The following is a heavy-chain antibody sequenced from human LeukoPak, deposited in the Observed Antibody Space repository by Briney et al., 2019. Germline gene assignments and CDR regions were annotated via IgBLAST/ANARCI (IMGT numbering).Heavy chain of an antibody. Sequence: ASVKVSCKASGYTFTGYYMHWVRQAPGQGLEWMGWINPNSGGTNYAQKFQGRITMTRDTSISTAYMELSRLRSDDTAVYYCARGDYYGSGSYSSHYFDYWGQGTLVTVSS. CDR1: GYTFTGYY. CDR2: INPNSGGT. D-gene: IGHD3-10*01. V-gene: IGHV1-2*02. J-gene: IGHJ4*02. CDR3: ARGDYYGSGSYSSHYFDY.